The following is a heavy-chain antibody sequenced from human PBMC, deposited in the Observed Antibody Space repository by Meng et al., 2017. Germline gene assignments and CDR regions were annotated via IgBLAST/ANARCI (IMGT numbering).Heavy chain of an antibody. D-gene: IGHD7-27*01. CDR2: IIPIFGTA. CDR3: ASNDGTGDRTGGDY. Sequence: QVQVVQAVAEVKKPGSSVKAACKASGGTFSSYAISWVRQAPGQGLEWMGGIIPIFGTANYAQKFQGRVTITADESTSTAYMELSSLRSEDTAVYYCASNDGTGDRTGGDYWGQGTLVTVSS. CDR1: GGTFSSYA. V-gene: IGHV1-69*01. J-gene: IGHJ4*02.